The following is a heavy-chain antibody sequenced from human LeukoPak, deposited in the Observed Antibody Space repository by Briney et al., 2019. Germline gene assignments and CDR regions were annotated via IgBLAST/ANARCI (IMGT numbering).Heavy chain of an antibody. CDR2: MNPNSGNT. J-gene: IGHJ5*02. Sequence: ASVKVSCKASGYTFTSYDINWVRQATGQGLEWMGWMNPNSGNTGYAQKFQGRVTMTRNTSISTAYMELSSLRPEDTAVYYCARGRPRYSSSWYNWFDPWGQGTLVTVSS. CDR1: GYTFTSYD. D-gene: IGHD6-13*01. V-gene: IGHV1-8*01. CDR3: ARGRPRYSSSWYNWFDP.